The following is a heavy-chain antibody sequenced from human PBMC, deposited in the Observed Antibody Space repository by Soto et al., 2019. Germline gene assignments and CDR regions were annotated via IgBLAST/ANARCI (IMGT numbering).Heavy chain of an antibody. Sequence: QVQLVQSGAEVKKPGASVKVSCKASGYTFTGYYMHWVRQAPGQGLEWMGWMNPNSGGTNYAQKFQGWVNMTRDTSISTACMELSRLRSDDTAVYYCARGIAAAGDYYYYYYYMDVWGKGTTVTVSS. CDR3: ARGIAAAGDYYYYYYYMDV. CDR1: GYTFTGYY. V-gene: IGHV1-2*04. CDR2: MNPNSGGT. D-gene: IGHD6-13*01. J-gene: IGHJ6*03.